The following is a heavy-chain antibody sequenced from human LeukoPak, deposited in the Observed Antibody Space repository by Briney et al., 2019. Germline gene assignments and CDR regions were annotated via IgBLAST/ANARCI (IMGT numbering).Heavy chain of an antibody. Sequence: PSETLSLTCTVSGGSISSYYWSWLRQPAGKGLEWIGRIYTSGSTNYNLSLKSRVTMSVDTSKNQFSLKLSSVTAADTAVYYCARDYDSSGYYYGWDAFDIWGQGTMVTVSS. CDR2: IYTSGST. CDR1: GGSISSYY. CDR3: ARDYDSSGYYYGWDAFDI. J-gene: IGHJ3*02. D-gene: IGHD3-22*01. V-gene: IGHV4-4*07.